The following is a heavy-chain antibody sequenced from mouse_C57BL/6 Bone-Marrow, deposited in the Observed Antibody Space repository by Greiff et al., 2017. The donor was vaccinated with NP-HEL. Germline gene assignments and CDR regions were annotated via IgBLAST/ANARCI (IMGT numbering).Heavy chain of an antibody. D-gene: IGHD1-1*01. CDR1: GYTFTDYE. J-gene: IGHJ2*01. CDR3: TRDYGSSSYY. V-gene: IGHV1-15*01. CDR2: IDPETGGT. Sequence: VQLVESGAELVRPGASVTLSCKASGYTFTDYEMHWVKQTPVHGLEWIGAIDPETGGTAYNQKFKGKAILTADKSSSTAYMELRSLTSEDSAVYYCTRDYGSSSYYWGQGTTLTVSS.